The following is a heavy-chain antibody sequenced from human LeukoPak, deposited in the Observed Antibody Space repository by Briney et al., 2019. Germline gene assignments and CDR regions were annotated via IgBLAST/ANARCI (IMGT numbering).Heavy chain of an antibody. J-gene: IGHJ4*02. CDR3: ARRDDHNGRDY. CDR1: AFTFSSNW. Sequence: PWGSLRLSSAASAFTFSSNWMNWVRHAPGKGLVWVSRIASDRSSTTYADSVKVRFSISKDNAKNTVYLQMNSLRAEDTAMYYWARRDDHNGRDYWGQGTLVTVSS. V-gene: IGHV3-74*01. CDR2: IASDRSST. D-gene: IGHD5-24*01.